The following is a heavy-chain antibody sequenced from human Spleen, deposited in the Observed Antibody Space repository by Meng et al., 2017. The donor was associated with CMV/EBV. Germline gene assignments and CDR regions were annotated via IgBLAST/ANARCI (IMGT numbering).Heavy chain of an antibody. CDR3: AKVSDFWSGSFDY. Sequence: ASGFTFSSYAMSWVRQAPGKGLEWVSAISGSGGSTYYADSVKGRFTISRDNSKNTLYLQMNSLRAEDTAVYYCAKVSDFWSGSFDYWGQGTLVTVSS. CDR2: ISGSGGST. V-gene: IGHV3-23*01. CDR1: GFTFSSYA. J-gene: IGHJ4*02. D-gene: IGHD3-3*01.